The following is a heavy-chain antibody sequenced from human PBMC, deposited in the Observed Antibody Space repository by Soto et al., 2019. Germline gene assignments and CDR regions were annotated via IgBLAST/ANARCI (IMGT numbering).Heavy chain of an antibody. CDR2: INAGNGNT. Sequence: ASVEVSCKASSYTFTSYAMQWGRQAPGQRLEWLGWINAGNGNTKYAQKFQGWVTMTRDTSIRTVYMELSRLRSDDTAVYYCARESGGATATLDYYYFYMDVWGKGTTVTVSS. D-gene: IGHD5-12*01. J-gene: IGHJ6*03. CDR1: SYTFTSYA. V-gene: IGHV1-3*01. CDR3: ARESGGATATLDYYYFYMDV.